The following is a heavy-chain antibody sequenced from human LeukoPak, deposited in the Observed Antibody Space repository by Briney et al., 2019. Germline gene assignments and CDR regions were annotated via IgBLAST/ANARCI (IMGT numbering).Heavy chain of an antibody. D-gene: IGHD3-10*01. J-gene: IGHJ4*02. V-gene: IGHV3-30*04. CDR2: ISYDGSNK. Sequence: TGGSLRLSCAASGFTFSSYAMHWVRQAPGKGLEWVAVISYDGSNKYYADSVKGRFTISRDNSNNTLYLQMNSLRAEDTAVYYCARDLSHYYGSGSYYKGAPYFDYWGQGTLVTVSS. CDR3: ARDLSHYYGSGSYYKGAPYFDY. CDR1: GFTFSSYA.